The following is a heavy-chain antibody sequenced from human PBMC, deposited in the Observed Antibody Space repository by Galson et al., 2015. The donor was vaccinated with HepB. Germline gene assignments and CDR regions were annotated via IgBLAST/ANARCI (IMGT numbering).Heavy chain of an antibody. CDR1: GFTFGDYA. D-gene: IGHD4-17*01. V-gene: IGHV3-49*04. CDR2: IRSKGYGGTT. J-gene: IGHJ3*02. Sequence: SLRLSCAASGFTFGDYAMSWVRQAPGKGLEWVGFIRSKGYGGTTEYAASVKGRFTISRDDSKNIVYLQMNSLKTEDTAVYYCTRAIYEYGDYGDAFDIWGQGTRVTVSS. CDR3: TRAIYEYGDYGDAFDI.